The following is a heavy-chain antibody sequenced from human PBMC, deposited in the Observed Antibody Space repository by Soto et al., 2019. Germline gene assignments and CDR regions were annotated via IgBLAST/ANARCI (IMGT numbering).Heavy chain of an antibody. J-gene: IGHJ3*02. V-gene: IGHV3-23*01. D-gene: IGHD6-6*01. CDR2: ISGSGGST. CDR1: GFTFSNYA. Sequence: EVQLLESGGGLVQPGGSLRLSCAASGFTFSNYAMTWVRQAPGKGLEWVSVISGSGGSTYYADSVKGRFTVSRDNSKSTLYLHMNSLRAEDTAEYYCAKRGSIAVDGAHVEAFDIWGQGTMVTVSS. CDR3: AKRGSIAVDGAHVEAFDI.